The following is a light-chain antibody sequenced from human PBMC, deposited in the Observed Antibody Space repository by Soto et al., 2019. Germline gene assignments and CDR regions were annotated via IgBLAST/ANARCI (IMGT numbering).Light chain of an antibody. Sequence: IRMTQSPSSFSASTGDRVTITCRASQGISSYLAWYQQKPGKAPKLLIYAASTLQSGVPSRFSGSGSGTDFTLTITRLEPEDSAVYFCQQYTGPPTTFGQGTRLEIK. J-gene: IGKJ5*01. CDR2: AAS. V-gene: IGKV1-8*01. CDR1: QGISSY. CDR3: QQYTGPPTT.